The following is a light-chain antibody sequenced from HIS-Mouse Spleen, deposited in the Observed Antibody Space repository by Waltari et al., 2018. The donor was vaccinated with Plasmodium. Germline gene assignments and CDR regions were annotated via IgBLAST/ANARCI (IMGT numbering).Light chain of an antibody. V-gene: IGKV3-15*01. Sequence: EIVTTQSPATLPVSPGERATLPCRASQSFSSNLAWYQQKPGQAPRLLIYGASTRATGIPARFSGSGSGTEFTLTISSLQSEDFAVYYCQQYNNWPAWTFGQGTKVEIK. CDR3: QQYNNWPAWT. CDR1: QSFSSN. CDR2: GAS. J-gene: IGKJ1*01.